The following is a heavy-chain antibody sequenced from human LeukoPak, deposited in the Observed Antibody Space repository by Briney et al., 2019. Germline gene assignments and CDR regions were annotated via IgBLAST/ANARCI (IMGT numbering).Heavy chain of an antibody. V-gene: IGHV1-69*13. CDR3: ARDRIVGRPLSYDFWSGSYYYGMDV. CDR2: IIPIFGTA. Sequence: SVKVSCKASGGTFSSYAISWVRQAPGQGLEWMGGIIPIFGTANYAQKFQGRVTITADESTSTAYMELSSLRSEDTAVYYCARDRIVGRPLSYDFWSGSYYYGMDVWGQGTTVTVSS. D-gene: IGHD3-3*01. CDR1: GGTFSSYA. J-gene: IGHJ6*02.